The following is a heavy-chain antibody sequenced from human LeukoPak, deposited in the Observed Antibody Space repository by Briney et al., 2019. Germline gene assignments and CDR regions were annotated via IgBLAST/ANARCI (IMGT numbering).Heavy chain of an antibody. CDR3: AKDSWELLYFDY. CDR1: GFTFNNYW. D-gene: IGHD1-26*01. V-gene: IGHV3-7*03. Sequence: GGSLRLSCVVSGFTFNNYWMSWVRQAPGKGLEWVANIKQDGSEKYYVDSVKGRSTISRDNARNSLYLQMNGLRAEDTAVYYCAKDSWELLYFDYWGQGTLVTVSS. J-gene: IGHJ4*02. CDR2: IKQDGSEK.